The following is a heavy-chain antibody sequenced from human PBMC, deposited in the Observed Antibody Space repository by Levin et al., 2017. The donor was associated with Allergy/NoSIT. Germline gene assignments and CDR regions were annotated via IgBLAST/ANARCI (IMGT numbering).Heavy chain of an antibody. V-gene: IGHV6-1*01. Sequence: SQTLSLTCAISGDSVSSNSAAWHWIRQSPSRGLEWLGRTYYRSNWYNDYALSVQNRIAIKPDTSKNQFSLQLNSVTPEDTAVYYCARDSDSSGYYGQHFDYWGQGTLVTVSS. J-gene: IGHJ4*02. D-gene: IGHD3-22*01. CDR2: TYYRSNWYN. CDR3: ARDSDSSGYYGQHFDY. CDR1: GDSVSSNSAA.